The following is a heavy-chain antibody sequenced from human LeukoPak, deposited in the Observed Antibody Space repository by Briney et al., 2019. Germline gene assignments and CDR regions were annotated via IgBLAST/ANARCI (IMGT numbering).Heavy chain of an antibody. CDR2: IYYRGTT. D-gene: IGHD5-24*01. CDR3: ARLQLRYWYFDP. J-gene: IGHJ2*01. Sequence: TLSLTCTVSGGAISTADYYWSWIRQSPGKGLEWIGHIYYRGTTYYNPSLRSRVTISVDTSKNQFSLKLSSVTAADTAVYSCARLQLRYWYFDPWGRGTLVTVSS. CDR1: GGAISTADYY. V-gene: IGHV4-30-4*08.